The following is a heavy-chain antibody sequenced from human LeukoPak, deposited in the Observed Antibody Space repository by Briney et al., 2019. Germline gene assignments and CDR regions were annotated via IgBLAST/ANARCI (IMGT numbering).Heavy chain of an antibody. Sequence: GGSLRLSCAASGFDLRKIWMSWVRQAPGKGLEWVAKIKPDGSETSYVDSVEGRFIISRDNAKNSLFLQMNSLSAEDTALYYCATCSSGFYPKEPFDIWGRGTMVSVSS. J-gene: IGHJ3*02. CDR3: ATCSSGFYPKEPFDI. CDR2: IKPDGSET. D-gene: IGHD3-22*01. V-gene: IGHV3-7*01. CDR1: GFDLRKIW.